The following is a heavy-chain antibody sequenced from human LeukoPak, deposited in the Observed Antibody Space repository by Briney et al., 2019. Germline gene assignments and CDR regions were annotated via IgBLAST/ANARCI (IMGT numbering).Heavy chain of an antibody. D-gene: IGHD6-13*01. CDR2: IYYSGST. CDR3: ARFIRGTGYRFDP. V-gene: IGHV4-59*12. CDR1: GGSISSYY. Sequence: PSETLSLTCTVSGGSISSYYWSWIRQPPGKGLEWIGYIYYSGSTNYNPSLKSRVTISVDTSKNQFSLKLSSVTAADTAVYYCARFIRGTGYRFDPWGQGTLVTVSS. J-gene: IGHJ5*02.